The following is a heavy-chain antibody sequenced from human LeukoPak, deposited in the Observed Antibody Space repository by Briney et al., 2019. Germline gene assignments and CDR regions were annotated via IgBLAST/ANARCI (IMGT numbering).Heavy chain of an antibody. CDR2: INAGNGNT. V-gene: IGHV1-3*01. CDR1: GYTFTSYA. Sequence: ASVKVSCKASGYTFTSYAMHWVRQAPGQRLVWVGWINAGNGNTKYSQKFQGRVTITRDTSASTAYMELSSLRSEDTAVYYCARGRYCSSTSCYNWFDPWGQGTLVTVSS. D-gene: IGHD2-2*01. J-gene: IGHJ5*02. CDR3: ARGRYCSSTSCYNWFDP.